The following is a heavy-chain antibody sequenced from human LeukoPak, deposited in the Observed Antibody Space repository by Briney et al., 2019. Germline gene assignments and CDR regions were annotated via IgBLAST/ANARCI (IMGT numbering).Heavy chain of an antibody. Sequence: SVKVSFKASGRTFSSYAISWVRQAPGQGLEWMGGIIPIFGTANYAQKFQGRVTITADESTSTAYMELSSLRSEDTAVYYCARDRPGLYYFDYWGQGTLVTVSS. CDR2: IIPIFGTA. V-gene: IGHV1-69*01. CDR3: ARDRPGLYYFDY. CDR1: GRTFSSYA. J-gene: IGHJ4*02.